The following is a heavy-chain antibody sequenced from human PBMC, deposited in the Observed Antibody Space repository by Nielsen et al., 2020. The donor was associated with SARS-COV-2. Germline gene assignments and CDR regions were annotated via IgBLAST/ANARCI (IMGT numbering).Heavy chain of an antibody. V-gene: IGHV3-30*18. CDR2: ISYDGSNK. CDR1: GFTFSSYG. J-gene: IGHJ6*02. CDR3: AKDTRYCSSTSCYAHYYYGMDV. D-gene: IGHD2-2*01. Sequence: GESLKISCAASGFTFSSYGMHWVRQAPGKGLEWVAVISYDGSNKYYADSVKGRFTISRDNSKNTLYLQMNSLRAEDTAVYYCAKDTRYCSSTSCYAHYYYGMDVWGQGTTVTVSS.